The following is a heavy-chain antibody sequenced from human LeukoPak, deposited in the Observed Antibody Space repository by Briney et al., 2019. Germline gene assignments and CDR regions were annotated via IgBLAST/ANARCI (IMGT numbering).Heavy chain of an antibody. CDR1: GFTFSNYG. CDR3: AKDLTTSGSLDY. J-gene: IGHJ4*02. CDR2: ISYDGSNK. D-gene: IGHD1-26*01. Sequence: GRSLRLSCAASGFTFSNYGMHWVRQAPGKGLEWVAVISYDGSNKYYADSVKGRFTISRDNSKNTLYLQVNSLRAEDTAVYYCAKDLTTSGSLDYWGQGTLVTVSS. V-gene: IGHV3-30*18.